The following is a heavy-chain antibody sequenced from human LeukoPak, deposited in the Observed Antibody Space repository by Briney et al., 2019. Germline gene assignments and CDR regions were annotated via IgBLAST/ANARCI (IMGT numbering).Heavy chain of an antibody. CDR2: MNPNNGNT. CDR3: GMGTVAAYIDF. D-gene: IGHD6-19*01. CDR1: GYTFTSYN. V-gene: IGHV1-8*01. J-gene: IGHJ4*02. Sequence: ASVKVSCKVSGYTFTSYNINWVRQATGQGLEWMGWMNPNNGNTGFAQKFQGRVTMTRNTSIGTAYMELSSLRSEDTAVYYCGMGTVAAYIDFWGQGTLVTVSS.